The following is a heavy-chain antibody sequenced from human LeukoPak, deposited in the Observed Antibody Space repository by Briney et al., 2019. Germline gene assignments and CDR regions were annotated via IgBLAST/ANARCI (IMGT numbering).Heavy chain of an antibody. CDR1: GFTFNNYG. Sequence: PGGSLRLSCAASGFTFNNYGMSWVRQAPGKGLEWVSAISGGGVTTYYADSVKGRFTISRDNSKNTLYLQMNSLRAEDTAVYYCAKDTVKVTTIRRVPHYMDVWGKGTTVTISS. V-gene: IGHV3-23*01. D-gene: IGHD5-12*01. J-gene: IGHJ6*03. CDR2: ISGGGVTT. CDR3: AKDTVKVTTIRRVPHYMDV.